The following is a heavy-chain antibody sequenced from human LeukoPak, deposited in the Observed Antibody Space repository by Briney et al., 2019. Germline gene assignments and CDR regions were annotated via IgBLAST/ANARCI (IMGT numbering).Heavy chain of an antibody. CDR2: ISYDGSNK. CDR1: GFTFSSYA. V-gene: IGHV3-30-3*01. CDR3: ARDLISAVAGGFDL. Sequence: PGRSLRLSCAASGFTFSSYAMHWVRQAPGKGLEWVAVISYDGSNKYYADSVKGRFTISRDNSKNSLYLQMNSLRAEDTAVYYCARDLISAVAGGFDLWGRGTLVTVSS. J-gene: IGHJ2*01. D-gene: IGHD6-19*01.